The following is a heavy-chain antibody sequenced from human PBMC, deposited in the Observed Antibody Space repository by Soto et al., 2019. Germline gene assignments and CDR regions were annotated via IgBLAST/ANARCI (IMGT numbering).Heavy chain of an antibody. CDR1: GGSISSYY. J-gene: IGHJ6*02. CDR2: IYYSGST. Sequence: QVQLQESGPGLVKPSETLSLTCTVSGGSISSYYWSWIRQPPGKGLEWIGYIYYSGSTNYNPSLKSRVTISVDTSKNQFSLKLSSVTAADTAVYYCARDLLILGGSGGYYYYGMDVWGQGTTVTVSS. D-gene: IGHD3-10*01. CDR3: ARDLLILGGSGGYYYYGMDV. V-gene: IGHV4-59*01.